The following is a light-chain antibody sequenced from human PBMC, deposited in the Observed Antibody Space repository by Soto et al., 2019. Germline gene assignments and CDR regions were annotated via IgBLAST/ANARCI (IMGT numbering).Light chain of an antibody. CDR3: SSFSSTGPVV. CDR2: EVS. J-gene: IGLJ2*01. CDR1: STDVGGYNY. V-gene: IGLV2-14*01. Sequence: QSVLTQPASVSGSPGQSITISCIGSSTDVGGYNYVSWYQHHPGRVPIPMISEVSHRPSGVSSRFSGSKSGTTAYLTICGLQAEDEADYYCSSFSSTGPVVFGGGTKLTVL.